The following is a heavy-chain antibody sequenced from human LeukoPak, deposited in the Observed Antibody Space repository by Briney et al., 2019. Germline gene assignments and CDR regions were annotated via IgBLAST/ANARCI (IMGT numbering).Heavy chain of an antibody. V-gene: IGHV4-59*01. CDR3: ARSYSSGWYTVFDP. CDR1: GGSISSYY. Sequence: SETLSLTCTVSGGSISSYYWSWIRQPPGKGLEWIGYIYYSGSTNYNPSLKSRVTISVDMSKNQFSLKLSSVTAADTAVYYCARSYSSGWYTVFDPWGQGTLVTVSS. D-gene: IGHD6-19*01. CDR2: IYYSGST. J-gene: IGHJ5*02.